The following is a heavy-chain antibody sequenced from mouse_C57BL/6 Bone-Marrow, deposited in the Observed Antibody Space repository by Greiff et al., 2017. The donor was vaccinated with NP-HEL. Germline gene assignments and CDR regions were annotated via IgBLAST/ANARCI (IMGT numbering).Heavy chain of an antibody. D-gene: IGHD1-1*01. Sequence: QVQLQQPGAELVKPGASVKLSCKASGYTFTSYWMQWVKQRPGQGLEWIGEIDPSDSYTNYNQKFKGKATLTVDTSSSTAYMQLSSLTSEDSAFYYCARHYYGSSNYFDYWGQGTTLTVSS. CDR2: IDPSDSYT. CDR1: GYTFTSYW. V-gene: IGHV1-50*01. J-gene: IGHJ2*01. CDR3: ARHYYGSSNYFDY.